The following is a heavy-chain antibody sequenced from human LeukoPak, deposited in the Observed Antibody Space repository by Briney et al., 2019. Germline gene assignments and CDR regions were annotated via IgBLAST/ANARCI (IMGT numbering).Heavy chain of an antibody. CDR2: IYPGDSDT. J-gene: IGHJ5*02. V-gene: IGHV5-51*01. CDR3: ARLTVAATVSSWFDP. CDR1: GYSFTSYW. D-gene: IGHD2-15*01. Sequence: GGSLKISCKGSGYSFTSYWIGWVRQMPGKGLEWMGIIYPGDSDTRYSPSFQGQVTISADKSISTAYLQWSSLKASDTAMYYCARLTVAATVSSWFDPWGQGTLVTVSS.